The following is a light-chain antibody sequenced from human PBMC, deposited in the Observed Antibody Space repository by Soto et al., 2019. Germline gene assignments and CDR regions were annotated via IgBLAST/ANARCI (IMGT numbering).Light chain of an antibody. Sequence: QSALTQPRSVSGSPGQSVTISCTGTNSDVGGYNYVSWYRQHPGKAPRLMIYDVHNRPSGVPDRFSGSKSGNTASLTISGLQAEDEADYYCCSFAGTNSLYVFGSGTKATVL. CDR2: DVH. CDR1: NSDVGGYNY. J-gene: IGLJ1*01. CDR3: CSFAGTNSLYV. V-gene: IGLV2-11*01.